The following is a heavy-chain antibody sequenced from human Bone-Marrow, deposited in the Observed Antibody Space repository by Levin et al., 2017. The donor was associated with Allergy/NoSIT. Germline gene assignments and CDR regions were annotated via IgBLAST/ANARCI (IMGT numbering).Heavy chain of an antibody. D-gene: IGHD3-22*01. J-gene: IGHJ4*02. V-gene: IGHV3-9*01. Sequence: PGGSLRLSCAASGFTFDDYAMHWVRQVPGKGLEWVSGISWNSGTIDYADSVKGRFTISRDNAKNSLFLHMGSLRPEDTAFYYCTKAGLHYYDSSGYYPYFDSWGQGTLVTVSS. CDR1: GFTFDDYA. CDR3: TKAGLHYYDSSGYYPYFDS. CDR2: ISWNSGTI.